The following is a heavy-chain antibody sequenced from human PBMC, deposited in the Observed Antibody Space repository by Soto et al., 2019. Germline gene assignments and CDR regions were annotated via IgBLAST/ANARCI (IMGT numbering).Heavy chain of an antibody. Sequence: QPGGSLRLSCAASGFAFSRYTMHWVRQAPGKGLEWLSSISDSGTIIDYADSVRGRFTISRDNAKNTLFLQMNSLRDDDTSVYYCVRDGYSTSSDWPWFAPWGQGTLVTVSS. CDR1: GFAFSRYT. J-gene: IGHJ5*02. D-gene: IGHD4-4*01. CDR3: VRDGYSTSSDWPWFAP. CDR2: ISDSGTII. V-gene: IGHV3-48*02.